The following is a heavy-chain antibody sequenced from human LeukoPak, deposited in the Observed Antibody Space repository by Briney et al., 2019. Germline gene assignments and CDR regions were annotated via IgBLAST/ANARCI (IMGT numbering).Heavy chain of an antibody. CDR1: GLTFSNFK. V-gene: IGHV3-48*03. CDR3: ASWAGNTQSDSWSGPFDY. J-gene: IGHJ4*02. Sequence: GGSLRLSCAVSGLTFSNFKMNWVRQAPGKGLEWVSYISDSGRSTFYADSVKGRFTISRDNAKNSLYLQMSSLRVEDTAVYYCASWAGNTQSDSWSGPFDYWGQGTLVTVSS. D-gene: IGHD3-3*01. CDR2: ISDSGRST.